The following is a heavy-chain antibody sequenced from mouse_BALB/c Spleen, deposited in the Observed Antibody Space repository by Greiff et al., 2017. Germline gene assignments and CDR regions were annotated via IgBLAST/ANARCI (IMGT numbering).Heavy chain of an antibody. D-gene: IGHD1-1*01. CDR2: IDPANGNT. V-gene: IGHV14-3*02. Sequence: EVQLQQSGAELVKPGASVKLSCTASGFNIKDTYMHWVKQRPEQGLEWIGRIDPANGNTYYNEKFKGKATLTADKSSSTAYMQLSSLTSEDSAVYFCARSPNYGSSYGFAYWGQGTLVTVSA. J-gene: IGHJ3*01. CDR3: ARSPNYGSSYGFAY. CDR1: GFNIKDTY.